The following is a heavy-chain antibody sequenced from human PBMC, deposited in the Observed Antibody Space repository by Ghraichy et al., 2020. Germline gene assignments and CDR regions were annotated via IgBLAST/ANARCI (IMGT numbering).Heavy chain of an antibody. CDR3: AVPSSSTSCYKLGSCGMDV. CDR2: INPSGGST. CDR1: GYTFTSYY. Sequence: ASVKVSCKASGYTFTSYYMHWVRQAPGQGLEWMGIINPSGGSTSYAQKFQGRVTMTRDTSTSTVYMELSSLRSEDTAVYYCAVPSSSTSCYKLGSCGMDVWGQGTTVTVSS. V-gene: IGHV1-46*01. D-gene: IGHD2-2*02. J-gene: IGHJ6*02.